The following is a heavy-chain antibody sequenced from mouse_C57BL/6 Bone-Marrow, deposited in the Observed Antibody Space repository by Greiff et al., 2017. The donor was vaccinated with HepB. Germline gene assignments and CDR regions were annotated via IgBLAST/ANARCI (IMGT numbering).Heavy chain of an antibody. V-gene: IGHV1-26*01. CDR3: ARGGFMISYY. D-gene: IGHD2-3*01. CDR1: GYTFTDYY. CDR2: INPNNGGT. Sequence: EVQLQQSGPELVKPGASVKISCKASGYTFTDYYMNWVKQSHGKSLEWIGDINPNNGGTSYKQKFKGKATLTVDKSSSTAYMELRSLTSEDSAVYYCARGGFMISYYWGQGTTLTVSS. J-gene: IGHJ2*01.